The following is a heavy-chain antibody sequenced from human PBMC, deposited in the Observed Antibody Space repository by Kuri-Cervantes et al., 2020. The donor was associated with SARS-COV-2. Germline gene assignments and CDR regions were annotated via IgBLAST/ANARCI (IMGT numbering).Heavy chain of an antibody. D-gene: IGHD1-26*01. CDR1: GYTFSTYN. CDR3: ARVSGGSYYNYYYYYMDV. J-gene: IGHJ6*03. CDR2: MNPDTGNS. Sequence: ASVKVSCKASGYTFSTYNINWVRQASGQGLEWMGWMNPDTGNSGYAQNFRGRVTITADESTSTAYMELSSLRSEDTAVYYCARVSGGSYYNYYYYYMDVWGKGTTVTVSS. V-gene: IGHV1-8*03.